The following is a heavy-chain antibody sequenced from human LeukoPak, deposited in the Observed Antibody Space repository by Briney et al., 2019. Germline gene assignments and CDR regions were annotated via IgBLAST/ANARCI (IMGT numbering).Heavy chain of an antibody. CDR1: GFTFSSYG. J-gene: IGHJ5*02. Sequence: PGGSLRLSCAASGFTFSSYGMNWVREAPGPGLEWVAVISNDGSKKYYVDSVKGRFTISRDNSQNTLSLQVSSLRAEDTAVYYCARDRYSCACEYSDPWGQGTLVTVSS. CDR3: ARDRYSCACEYSDP. CDR2: ISNDGSKK. D-gene: IGHD5-18*01. V-gene: IGHV3-30*03.